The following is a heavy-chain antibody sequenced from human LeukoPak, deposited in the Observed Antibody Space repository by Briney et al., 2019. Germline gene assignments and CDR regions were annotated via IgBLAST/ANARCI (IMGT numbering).Heavy chain of an antibody. D-gene: IGHD1-1*01. CDR3: ARVPDITARPCDT. CDR2: ISHTGLT. Sequence: SETLSLTCAVYGGSFSGYYWTLIRQTPGKGREWIGEISHTGLTGSNPSLKSRVTIFVDSSKKQFSLMMTSVTAADTGVYYCARVPDITARPCDTWGPGTLVTVSS. J-gene: IGHJ5*02. CDR1: GGSFSGYY. V-gene: IGHV4-34*01.